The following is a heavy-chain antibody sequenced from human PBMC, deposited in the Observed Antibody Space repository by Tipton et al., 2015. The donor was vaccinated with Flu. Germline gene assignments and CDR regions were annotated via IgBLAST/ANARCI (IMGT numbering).Heavy chain of an antibody. CDR3: ASIAAAGTGYFDY. J-gene: IGHJ4*02. Sequence: TLSLTCAVYGGSFSGYYWSWIRQPPGKGLEWIGYIYYSGSTNYNPSLKSRVTISVDTSKNQFSLKLSSVTAADTAVYYCASIAAAGTGYFDYWGQGTLVTVSS. CDR2: IYYSGST. CDR1: GGSFSGYY. V-gene: IGHV4-59*01. D-gene: IGHD6-13*01.